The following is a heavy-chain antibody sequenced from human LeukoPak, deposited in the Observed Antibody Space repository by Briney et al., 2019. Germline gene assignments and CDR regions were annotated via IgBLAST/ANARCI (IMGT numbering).Heavy chain of an antibody. J-gene: IGHJ3*02. CDR2: IHYSGST. CDR3: ARGGQDLRYFDWLFAFDI. V-gene: IGHV4-39*07. Sequence: PSETPSLTCTVSGDSINNSSYYWGWIRQPPGKGLEWIGSIHYSGSTYYNPSLKSRVTISVDTSKNQFSLKLSSVTAADTAVYYCARGGQDLRYFDWLFAFDIWGQGTMVTVSS. CDR1: GDSINNSSYY. D-gene: IGHD3-9*01.